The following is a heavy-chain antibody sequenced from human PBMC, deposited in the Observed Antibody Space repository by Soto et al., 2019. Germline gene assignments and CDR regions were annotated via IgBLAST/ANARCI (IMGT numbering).Heavy chain of an antibody. Sequence: QVQLVESGGGVVQPGRSLRLSCAASGFTFSSYGMHWVRQAPGKGLEWVAVIWYDGSNKYYADSVKGRFTISRDNSKNTRYLQLNSLRAEDTAVYYCARGIQDACDIWGQGTMVTVSS. J-gene: IGHJ3*02. V-gene: IGHV3-33*01. CDR2: IWYDGSNK. CDR3: ARGIQDACDI. CDR1: GFTFSSYG.